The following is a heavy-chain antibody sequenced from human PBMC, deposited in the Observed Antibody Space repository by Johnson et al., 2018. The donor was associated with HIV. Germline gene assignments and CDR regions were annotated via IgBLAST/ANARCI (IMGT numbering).Heavy chain of an antibody. CDR3: AKGYGGNGGAFDI. V-gene: IGHV3-33*06. J-gene: IGHJ3*02. CDR2: IWYDGSNK. Sequence: QMLLVESGGGSVKSGGSLRVSCAASGFTFSSYGIHWVRQAPGKGLEWVAVIWYDGSNKFYADSVRGRFTISRDNSKNTLYLQMNSLRAEDTAVYYCAKGYGGNGGAFDIWGQGTMVSVSS. CDR1: GFTFSSYG. D-gene: IGHD4-23*01.